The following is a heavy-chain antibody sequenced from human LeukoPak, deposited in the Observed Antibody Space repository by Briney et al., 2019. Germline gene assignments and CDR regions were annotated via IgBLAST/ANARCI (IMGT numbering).Heavy chain of an antibody. CDR2: ISGGSGST. J-gene: IGHJ4*02. V-gene: IGHV3-23*01. CDR3: AKHRFESGGYHSTD. D-gene: IGHD3-22*01. CDR1: GFTFSSYA. Sequence: PGGSLRLSCAASGFTFSSYAMSWVRQAPGKGLAWDSTISGGSGSTYCADSVEGRFTISRDNSKNTLYLQMNSLRDEDTAVYYCAKHRFESGGYHSTDWGQGTLVTVSS.